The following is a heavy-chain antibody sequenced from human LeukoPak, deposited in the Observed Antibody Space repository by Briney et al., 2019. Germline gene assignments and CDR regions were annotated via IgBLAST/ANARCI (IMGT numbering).Heavy chain of an antibody. CDR3: ARGKVVPAAIDYYYYYYMDV. CDR1: GGSFSGYY. Sequence: PSETLSLTCAVYGGSFSGYYWSWIRQPPGKGLEWIGEINHGGSTNYNPSLKRRVTISVDTSKNQFSLKLSSVTAADTAVYYCARGKVVPAAIDYYYYYYMDVWGKGTTVTVSS. V-gene: IGHV4-34*01. D-gene: IGHD2-2*01. J-gene: IGHJ6*03. CDR2: INHGGST.